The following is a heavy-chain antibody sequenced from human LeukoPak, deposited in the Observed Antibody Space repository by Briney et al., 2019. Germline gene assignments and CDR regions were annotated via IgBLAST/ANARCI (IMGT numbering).Heavy chain of an antibody. CDR2: INHSGST. J-gene: IGHJ4*02. CDR3: ARGLRTMVRGVIITANFDY. D-gene: IGHD3-10*01. Sequence: SETLSLTCAVYGGSFSGYYWSWIRQPPGKGLEWIGEINHSGSTNYNPSLKSRGTISVDTSKNQFSLKLSSVTAADTAVYYCARGLRTMVRGVIITANFDYWGQGTLVTVSS. CDR1: GGSFSGYY. V-gene: IGHV4-34*01.